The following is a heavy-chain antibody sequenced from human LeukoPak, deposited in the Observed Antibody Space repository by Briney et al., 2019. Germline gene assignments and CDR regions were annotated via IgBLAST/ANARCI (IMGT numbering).Heavy chain of an antibody. J-gene: IGHJ4*02. V-gene: IGHV1-18*04. Sequence: ASVKVSCKASGYTFTSYGISWVRQAPGQGLEWMGWISAYNGNTNYAQKLQGRVTMTTDTSTSTAYMEPRSLRSDGTAVYYCAIPLFRRGCSSTSCSLGYWGQGTLVTVSS. CDR3: AIPLFRRGCSSTSCSLGY. CDR2: ISAYNGNT. D-gene: IGHD2-2*01. CDR1: GYTFTSYG.